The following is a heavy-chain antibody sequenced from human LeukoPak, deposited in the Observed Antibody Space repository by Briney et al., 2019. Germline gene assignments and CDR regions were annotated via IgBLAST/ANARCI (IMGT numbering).Heavy chain of an antibody. CDR3: AKDILSGFYETFDY. CDR2: ISGDGGRT. Sequence: PGGSLRLSCVVSGFTFNDYAMHWVRQGPRKGLEWVSLISGDGGRTYYADSVKGGFTISRDNIKNSLHLEMNSLRTEDTALYYCAKDILSGFYETFDYWGQGTLVTVSS. J-gene: IGHJ4*02. CDR1: GFTFNDYA. D-gene: IGHD6-19*01. V-gene: IGHV3-43*02.